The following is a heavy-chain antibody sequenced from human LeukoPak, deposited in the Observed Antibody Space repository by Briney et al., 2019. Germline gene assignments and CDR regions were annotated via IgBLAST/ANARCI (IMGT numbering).Heavy chain of an antibody. J-gene: IGHJ3*02. D-gene: IGHD3-22*01. CDR1: GFTFSDYY. CDR2: ISSSGSTI. V-gene: IGHV3-11*04. Sequence: PGGSLGLSCAASGFTFSDYYMSWIRQAPGKGLEWVSYISSSGSTIYYADSVKGRFTISRDNAKNSLYLQMNSLRAEDTAVYYCARDRVRYDSDAFDIWGQGTMVTVSS. CDR3: ARDRVRYDSDAFDI.